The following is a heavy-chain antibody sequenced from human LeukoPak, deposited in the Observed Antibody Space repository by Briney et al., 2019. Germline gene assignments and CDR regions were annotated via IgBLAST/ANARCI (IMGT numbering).Heavy chain of an antibody. CDR2: ISSSSSTI. J-gene: IGHJ4*02. D-gene: IGHD2-21*01. CDR3: ARDVVGPLDY. CDR1: GFTFSSYT. V-gene: IGHV3-48*04. Sequence: PGRSLRLSCAASGFTFSSYTMNWVRQAPGKGLEWVSYISSSSSTIYYADSLKGRFTISRDNAKNSLYLQMNGLRAEDTAVYYCARDVVGPLDYWGQGTLVTVSS.